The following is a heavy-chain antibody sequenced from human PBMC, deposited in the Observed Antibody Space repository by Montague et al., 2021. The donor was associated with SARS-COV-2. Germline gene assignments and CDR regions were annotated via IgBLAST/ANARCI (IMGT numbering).Heavy chain of an antibody. Sequence: SLRLSCAASGFTFSSYSMNWVRQAPGKGLKWVSSISSSSSYIYYADSVKGRFTISRDNAKNSLYLQMNSLRAEDTAVYYCARRCSGGSCSPATYYYYGMDVWGQGTTVTVSS. CDR1: GFTFSSYS. J-gene: IGHJ6*02. CDR2: ISSSSSYI. D-gene: IGHD2-15*01. CDR3: ARRCSGGSCSPATYYYYGMDV. V-gene: IGHV3-21*01.